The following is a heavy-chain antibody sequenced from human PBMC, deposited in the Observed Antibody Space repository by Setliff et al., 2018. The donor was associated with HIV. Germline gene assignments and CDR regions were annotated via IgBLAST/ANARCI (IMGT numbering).Heavy chain of an antibody. CDR3: ARSQGIGNYHMDV. D-gene: IGHD2-15*01. V-gene: IGHV3-11*04. J-gene: IGHJ6*03. CDR2: ISSRGSVI. CDR1: GFTFGDYY. Sequence: PRLSCAASGFTFGDYYMTWIRQAPKKGLECVAYISSRGSVIQYADSVKGRFTISRDDAENSLFLQLDSLRDEDTAVYYCARSQGIGNYHMDVWGTGTTVTVSS.